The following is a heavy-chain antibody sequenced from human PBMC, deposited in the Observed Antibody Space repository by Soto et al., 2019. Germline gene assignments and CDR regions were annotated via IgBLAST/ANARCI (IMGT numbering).Heavy chain of an antibody. CDR3: ARGSIAALWGNWFDP. CDR2: IYYSGST. J-gene: IGHJ5*02. V-gene: IGHV4-59*01. D-gene: IGHD6-6*01. Sequence: QVQLQESGPGLVKPSETLSLTCTVSGGSISSYYWSWIRQPPGKGLEWIGYIYYSGSTNYNPSLKSRVTISVDTSKNQFSLKLSSVTAADTAVYYCARGSIAALWGNWFDPWCQGTLVTVSS. CDR1: GGSISSYY.